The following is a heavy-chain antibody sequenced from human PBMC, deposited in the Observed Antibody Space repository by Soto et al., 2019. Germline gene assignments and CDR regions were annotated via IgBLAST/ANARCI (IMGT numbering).Heavy chain of an antibody. D-gene: IGHD2-15*01. J-gene: IGHJ5*02. CDR3: ARGASGSGGWRDNWFDP. CDR1: GGSISSGGYY. CDR2: IYYSGST. Sequence: QVQLQESGPGLVKPSQTLSLTCTVSGGSISSGGYYWSWIRQHPGKGLEWIGYIYYSGSTYYNPSLKSRVTISVDTSKNQFSLKLSSVTAADTAVYFCARGASGSGGWRDNWFDPWGQGTLVTVSS. V-gene: IGHV4-31*03.